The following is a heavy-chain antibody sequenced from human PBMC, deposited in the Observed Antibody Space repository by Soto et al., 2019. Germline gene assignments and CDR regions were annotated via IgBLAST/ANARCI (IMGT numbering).Heavy chain of an antibody. CDR3: ARATEIVQGFDY. V-gene: IGHV1-69*13. J-gene: IGHJ4*02. D-gene: IGHD6-6*01. CDR2: IIPIFGTA. CDR1: GGTFSSYS. Sequence: SVKVSCKASGGTFSSYSISWVRQAPGQGLEWMGGIIPIFGTANYAQKFQGRVTITADESTSTAYMELSSLRSEDTAVYYCARATEIVQGFDYWGQGTLVTVSS.